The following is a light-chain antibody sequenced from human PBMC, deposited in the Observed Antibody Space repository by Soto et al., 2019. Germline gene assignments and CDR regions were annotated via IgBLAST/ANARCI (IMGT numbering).Light chain of an antibody. V-gene: IGLV2-8*01. CDR3: SSYAGSNNFGV. Sequence: QSVLTRPPSASGSPGQSVTISCTGTSSDVGGYNYVSWYQLHPGKAPKLMIYEVTKRPSGVPDRFSGSKSGNTASLTVSGLQAEDEADYYCSSYAGSNNFGVFGGGTKLTVL. CDR1: SSDVGGYNY. J-gene: IGLJ2*01. CDR2: EVT.